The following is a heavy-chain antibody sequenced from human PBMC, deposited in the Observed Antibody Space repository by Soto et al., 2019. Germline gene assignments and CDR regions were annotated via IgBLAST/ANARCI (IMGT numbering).Heavy chain of an antibody. D-gene: IGHD3-9*01. V-gene: IGHV1-69*02. J-gene: IGHJ5*02. CDR2: IIPILGIA. CDR1: GGTFSSYT. Sequence: QVQLVQSGAEVKKPGSLVKVSCKASGGTFSSYTISWVRQAPGQGLEWMGRIIPILGIANYAQKFQGRVTITADKSTSTAYMELSSLRSEDTAVYYCARLTGSRPFDPWGQGTLVTVSS. CDR3: ARLTGSRPFDP.